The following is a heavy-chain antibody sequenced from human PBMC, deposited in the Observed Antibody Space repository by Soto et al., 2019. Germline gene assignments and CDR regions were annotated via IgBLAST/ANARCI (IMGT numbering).Heavy chain of an antibody. CDR3: ATVKEATINGYSTGGDF. D-gene: IGHD6-19*01. Sequence: EVHLLESGGGLVQPGGSLRLSCAASGFTFSSSAMSWVRQAPGKGLEWVSAINGSGDTTYYADSVRGRFPVSRDNSKNTLFLLLNSLRADDTAVYYCATVKEATINGYSTGGDFWGQGTLVTVSS. CDR1: GFTFSSSA. V-gene: IGHV3-23*01. CDR2: INGSGDTT. J-gene: IGHJ4*02.